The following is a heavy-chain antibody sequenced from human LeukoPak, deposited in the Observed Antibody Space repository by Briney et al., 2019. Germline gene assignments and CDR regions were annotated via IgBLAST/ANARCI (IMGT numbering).Heavy chain of an antibody. CDR1: EFPFNGYW. CDR3: ARLGRWTQLWSYGI. V-gene: IGHV3-7*01. CDR2: IDQDGSEK. D-gene: IGHD5-18*01. Sequence: GGSLRLSCAASEFPFNGYWMSWVRQAPGKGLECVANIDQDGSEKYYVDSVRGRFTISRDNAKNSLYLQMNSLRAEDTAVYYCARLGRWTQLWSYGIWGRGTLVTVSS. J-gene: IGHJ4*02.